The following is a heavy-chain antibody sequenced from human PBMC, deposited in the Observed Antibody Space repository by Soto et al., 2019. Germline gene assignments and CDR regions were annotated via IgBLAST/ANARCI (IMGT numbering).Heavy chain of an antibody. CDR3: ARSGGLDRDCNY. CDR1: GGTFSSDS. D-gene: IGHD2-15*01. Sequence: QVQLVQSGAEVKKPGSSVKVSCKASGGTFSSDSFSWVRQAPGQGLEWMGGIIPMFDRPIYAQKFQDRVTITADESTSTAYMQLSSLRSGDTAVYYCARSGGLDRDCNYWGQGSLVTVSS. V-gene: IGHV1-69*12. J-gene: IGHJ4*02. CDR2: IIPMFDRP.